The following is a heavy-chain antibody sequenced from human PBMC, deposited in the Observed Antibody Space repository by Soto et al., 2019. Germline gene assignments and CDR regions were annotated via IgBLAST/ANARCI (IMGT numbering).Heavy chain of an antibody. CDR1: GGSISSSSYY. D-gene: IGHD5-12*01. V-gene: IGHV4-39*01. CDR3: ARSGGYDFGYYYYYMDV. J-gene: IGHJ6*03. CDR2: IYYSGST. Sequence: SETLSLTCTVSGGSISSSSYYWGWIRQPPGKGLEWIGSIYYSGSTYYNPSLKSRVTISVDTSKNQFSLKLSTVTAADTAEDYCARSGGYDFGYYYYYMDVWGKGTTVTVSS.